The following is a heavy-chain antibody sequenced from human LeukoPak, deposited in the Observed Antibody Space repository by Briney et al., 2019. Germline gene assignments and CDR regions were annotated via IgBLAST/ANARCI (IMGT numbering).Heavy chain of an antibody. V-gene: IGHV3-30*02. J-gene: IGHJ4*02. Sequence: GGSLRLSCAASGFAFSTYGMHWVRQGPGKGLEWVSFIQSDGSSKHYAESVKGRFTISRDNSKNTVYLQMNSLRVDDTAVFYCAKGLYAGGNTFFDDWGQGTLVIVSS. CDR1: GFAFSTYG. CDR3: AKGLYAGGNTFFDD. CDR2: IQSDGSSK. D-gene: IGHD4-23*01.